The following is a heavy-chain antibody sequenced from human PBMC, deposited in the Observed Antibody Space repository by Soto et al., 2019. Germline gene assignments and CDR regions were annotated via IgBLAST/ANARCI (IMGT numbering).Heavy chain of an antibody. D-gene: IGHD1-20*01. J-gene: IGHJ4*02. V-gene: IGHV3-33*01. Sequence: GGSLRLSCAASGFTFSSYGMHWVRQAPGKGLEWVAVIWYDGSNKYYADSVKGRFTISRDNSKNTLYLQMNSLRAEDTAVYYCATSITGTTGQPLVYWGQGTLVTVSS. CDR2: IWYDGSNK. CDR1: GFTFSSYG. CDR3: ATSITGTTGQPLVY.